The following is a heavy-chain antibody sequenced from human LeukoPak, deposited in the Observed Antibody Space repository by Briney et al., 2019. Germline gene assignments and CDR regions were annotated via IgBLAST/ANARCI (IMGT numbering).Heavy chain of an antibody. V-gene: IGHV3-13*01. Sequence: GGSLRLSCAASGFTFSSYDMPWVRQATGKGLEWVSAIGTAGDTYSDDSVKGRSTISRENAKNSLFLQVNSLRVGDTAVYYCTRAVGATNLGFDYWGQGALVTVSS. CDR3: TRAVGATNLGFDY. CDR1: GFTFSSYD. D-gene: IGHD1-26*01. J-gene: IGHJ4*02. CDR2: IGTAGDT.